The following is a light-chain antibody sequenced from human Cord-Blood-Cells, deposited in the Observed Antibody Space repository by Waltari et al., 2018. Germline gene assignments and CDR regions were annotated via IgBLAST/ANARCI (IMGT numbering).Light chain of an antibody. CDR3: SSYTSSSTLDVV. Sequence: QSAPTPPASVSGSPGQSITISCTGTRSDVGGYTYIPRNQQQPGKAPKPMIYDVSNRPSGVSNRFSGSKSGNTASLTISGLQAEDEADYYCSSYTSSSTLDVVFGGGTKLTVL. CDR1: RSDVGGYTY. CDR2: DVS. V-gene: IGLV2-14*01. J-gene: IGLJ2*01.